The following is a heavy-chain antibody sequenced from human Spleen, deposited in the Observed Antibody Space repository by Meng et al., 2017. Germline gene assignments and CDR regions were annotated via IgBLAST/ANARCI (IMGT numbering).Heavy chain of an antibody. CDR3: AHSDSSTYYYAY. V-gene: IGHV2-5*02. Sequence: QLTLKASGPTLVKPTQNLTLTCTFSGFSLSTSGAGVCWIRQPPGKALEWLALIYWDDGKRYSPSLKNRLSITKDTSKNQVVLTVTNMDPVDTGTYYCAHSDSSTYYYAYWGQGTLVTVSS. J-gene: IGHJ4*02. CDR2: IYWDDGK. CDR1: GFSLSTSGAG. D-gene: IGHD2/OR15-2a*01.